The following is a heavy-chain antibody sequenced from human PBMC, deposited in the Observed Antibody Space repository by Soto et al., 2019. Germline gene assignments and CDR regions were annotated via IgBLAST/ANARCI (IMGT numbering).Heavy chain of an antibody. CDR1: GFTFSDYY. CDR2: ISSSSSYT. CDR3: ERVGYSSVWYVDHGVNKRVWFDP. J-gene: IGHJ5*02. Sequence: QVQLVESGGGLVKPGGSLRLSCAASGFTFSDYYMSWIRQAPGKGLEWVSYISSSSSYTNYADSVKGRFTISRDNAKNSLYLQMNSLGAEDTAVYYCERVGYSSVWYVDHGVNKRVWFDPWGQGTLVTVSS. D-gene: IGHD6-19*01. V-gene: IGHV3-11*05.